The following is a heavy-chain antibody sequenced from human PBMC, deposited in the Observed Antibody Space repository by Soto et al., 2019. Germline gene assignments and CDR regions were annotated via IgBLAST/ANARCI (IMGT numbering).Heavy chain of an antibody. D-gene: IGHD2-21*02. J-gene: IGHJ4*02. CDR3: ARDCGGDCYSPFDY. Sequence: GGSLRLSCAASGFTFSSYEMNWVRQAPGKGLEWVSYISSSGSTIYYADSVKGRFTISRDNAKNSLYLQMNSLRAEDTAVYYCARDCGGDCYSPFDYWGQGTLVTV. CDR2: ISSSGSTI. CDR1: GFTFSSYE. V-gene: IGHV3-48*03.